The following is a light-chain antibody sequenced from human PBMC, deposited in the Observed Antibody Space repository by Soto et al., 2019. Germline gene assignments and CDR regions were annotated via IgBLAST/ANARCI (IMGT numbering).Light chain of an antibody. CDR2: DES. Sequence: SYELTQPPSVSVAPGQTARVTCGGYNFDPKGVHWYQQKPGQAPVLVVYDESDRSSGIPERFSGSNSGNTATLTISRVEAGDEADYYCQVWDSGRDHVVFGGGTKLTVL. V-gene: IGLV3-21*02. J-gene: IGLJ3*02. CDR3: QVWDSGRDHVV. CDR1: NFDPKG.